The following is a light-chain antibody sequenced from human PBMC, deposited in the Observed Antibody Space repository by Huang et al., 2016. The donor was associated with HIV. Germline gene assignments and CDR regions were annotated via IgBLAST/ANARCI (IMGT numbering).Light chain of an antibody. V-gene: IGKV1-5*03. J-gene: IGKJ1*01. CDR3: QQQWT. CDR1: HRISSW. Sequence: GDRVTITCRTSHRISSWLAWYQQKPGKAPNLLISKASNLESGVPSRFSGNGSGTEFTLTSSGLQPDDLATYYCQQQWTFGQGTKVEI. CDR2: KAS.